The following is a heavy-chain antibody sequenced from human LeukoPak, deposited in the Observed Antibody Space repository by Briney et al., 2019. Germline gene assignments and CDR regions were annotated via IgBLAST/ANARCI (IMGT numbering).Heavy chain of an antibody. CDR1: GFTVSSNY. D-gene: IGHD2-21*02. CDR2: ISSSAHSI. V-gene: IGHV3-11*01. Sequence: GGSLRLSCAASGFTVSSNYMSWVRQAPGRGLEWVSYISSSAHSIQYADSVKGRFTLSRDNAKNSLYLQMNSLRAEDTAVYYCARGEVTRLGWFDPWGQGTLVAVSS. CDR3: ARGEVTRLGWFDP. J-gene: IGHJ5*02.